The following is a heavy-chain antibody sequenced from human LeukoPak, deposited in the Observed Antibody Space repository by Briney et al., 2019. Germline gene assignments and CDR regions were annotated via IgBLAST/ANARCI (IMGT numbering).Heavy chain of an antibody. V-gene: IGHV4-31*03. CDR1: GGSISRGGYY. CDR3: ARARGVVVITD. CDR2: IYYSGST. J-gene: IGHJ4*02. Sequence: SQTLSLTCTVSGGSISRGGYYWSWIRQHPGKGLEWIGYIYYSGSTYYNPSLKSRVTISVDTSKNQFSLKLSSVTAADTAVYYCARARGVVVITDWGQGTLVTVSS. D-gene: IGHD3-22*01.